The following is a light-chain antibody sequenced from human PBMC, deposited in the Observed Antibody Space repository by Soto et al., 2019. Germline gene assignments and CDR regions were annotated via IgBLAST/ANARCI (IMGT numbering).Light chain of an antibody. Sequence: EIVLTQSPGTLSLSPGETATLSCRASQTVNSDYLAWFQQRPGQAPRLLIFATSRRATDIPDRFSGSGSGTDFTLTISRLEPEDFAVYYCQQYGSSLTWTFGQGTKVDIK. J-gene: IGKJ1*01. CDR1: QTVNSDY. CDR2: ATS. CDR3: QQYGSSLTWT. V-gene: IGKV3-20*01.